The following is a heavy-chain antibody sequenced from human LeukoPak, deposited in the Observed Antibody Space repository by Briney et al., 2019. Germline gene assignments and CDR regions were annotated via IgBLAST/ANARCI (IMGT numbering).Heavy chain of an antibody. CDR2: ISGSGDSR. CDR1: GFTFSSCA. CDR3: AKGVTTVRIYYHGMDV. D-gene: IGHD4-17*01. J-gene: IGHJ6*02. V-gene: IGHV3-23*01. Sequence: GGSLRLSCAASGFTFSSCAMSWVRQAPWKGLEWVSLISGSGDSRYYADSVKGRFTISRDNAKNTLWLQMNSLRAEDTAVYYCAKGVTTVRIYYHGMDVWGQGTTVTVSS.